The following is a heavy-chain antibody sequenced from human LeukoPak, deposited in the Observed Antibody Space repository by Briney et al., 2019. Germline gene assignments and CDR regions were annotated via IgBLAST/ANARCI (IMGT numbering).Heavy chain of an antibody. Sequence: PGGSLRLSCAASGFTFSSYAMSWVRQAPGKGLEWVAVISYDGSNKYYADSVKGRFTISRDNSKNTLYLQMNSLRAEDTAVYYCAKDHVWIQLWSSWVDYWGQGTLVTVSS. V-gene: IGHV3-30*18. CDR1: GFTFSSYA. J-gene: IGHJ4*02. D-gene: IGHD5-18*01. CDR2: ISYDGSNK. CDR3: AKDHVWIQLWSSWVDY.